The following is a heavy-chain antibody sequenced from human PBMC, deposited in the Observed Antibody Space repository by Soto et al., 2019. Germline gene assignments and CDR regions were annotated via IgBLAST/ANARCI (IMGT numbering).Heavy chain of an antibody. J-gene: IGHJ3*02. V-gene: IGHV1-2*02. CDR1: GYPVTAYY. D-gene: IGHD3-3*01. CDR3: AKGGGVGVAGSAAFDM. Sequence: QLHLVQSGAVVKKPGVSVTVSCSASGYPVTAYYMHWVRQAPGRGLEWMGGINPATGAAKYTQTCQGRVTTTRDTSTSTVFMDLSGLTSEDTAVFYCAKGGGVGVAGSAAFDMWGQGTLVTVSS. CDR2: INPATGAA.